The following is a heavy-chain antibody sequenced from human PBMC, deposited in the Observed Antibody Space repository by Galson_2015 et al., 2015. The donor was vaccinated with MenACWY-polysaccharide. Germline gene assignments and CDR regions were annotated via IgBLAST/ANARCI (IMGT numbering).Heavy chain of an antibody. D-gene: IGHD3-16*01. Sequence: SVKVSCKASGYTFTTYGIRWVRQAPGKGLEWMGWISCYNGNTDYAQKFQGRVIMTTDTSTSTVYMELRSLRSDDTAVYYCARGGDYGNPYCMDVWVQGTTVAVSS. CDR3: ARGGDYGNPYCMDV. J-gene: IGHJ6*02. CDR1: GYTFTTYG. CDR2: ISCYNGNT. V-gene: IGHV1-18*01.